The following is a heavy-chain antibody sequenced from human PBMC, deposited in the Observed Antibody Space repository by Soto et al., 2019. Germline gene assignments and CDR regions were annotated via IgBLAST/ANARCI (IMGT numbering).Heavy chain of an antibody. CDR3: ARCLYYYDSSGYYYSPFDY. D-gene: IGHD3-22*01. CDR1: GGSISSSSYY. J-gene: IGHJ4*02. CDR2: IYYSGST. Sequence: SETLSLTCTVSGGSISSSSYYWGWIRQPPGKGLEWIGSIYYSGSTYYNPSLKSRVTISVDTSKNHFSLKLSSVIAADTAVYYFARCLYYYDSSGYYYSPFDYWGQGTLVTVSS. V-gene: IGHV4-39*02.